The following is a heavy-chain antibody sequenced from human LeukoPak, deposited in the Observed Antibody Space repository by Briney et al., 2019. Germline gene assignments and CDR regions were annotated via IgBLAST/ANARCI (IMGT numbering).Heavy chain of an antibody. CDR2: IWYDGSNK. Sequence: PGGSLRLSCAASGFTFSSYGMHWVRQAPGKGLEWVAVIWYDGSNKYYADSVKGRFTISRDNSKNTLYLQMNSLRAEDTAVYYCARDSALSGYDPEDAFDIWGQGTMVTVSS. J-gene: IGHJ3*02. D-gene: IGHD5-12*01. CDR3: ARDSALSGYDPEDAFDI. CDR1: GFTFSSYG. V-gene: IGHV3-33*01.